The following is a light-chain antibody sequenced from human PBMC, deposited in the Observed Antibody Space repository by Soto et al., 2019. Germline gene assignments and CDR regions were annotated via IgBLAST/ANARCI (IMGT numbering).Light chain of an antibody. J-gene: IGKJ4*01. V-gene: IGKV3-20*01. Sequence: EIVLTQSPGTLSLSPGEGATLSCRASQDVDNNFLAWYQQRPGQAPRLLFYASSRRATGIPNRFSGSGSGTDFTLTISRVGPEDIAVYFCHQYYSSITFGGGTKVEVK. CDR3: HQYYSSIT. CDR1: QDVDNNF. CDR2: ASS.